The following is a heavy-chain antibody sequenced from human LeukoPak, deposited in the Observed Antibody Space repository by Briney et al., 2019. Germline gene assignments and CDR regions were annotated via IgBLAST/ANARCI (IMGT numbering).Heavy chain of an antibody. Sequence: GGSLRLSCAASGFTLSAYWMHWVRHAPGRGLVWVSRIAPDGSRTDYADSVKGRFTISSDNAKNTLYLQLNCLRPEDTALYHCTMDTFGPRDYWGQGALVTVSS. V-gene: IGHV3-74*01. CDR1: GFTLSAYW. J-gene: IGHJ4*02. D-gene: IGHD5-18*01. CDR3: TMDTFGPRDY. CDR2: IAPDGSRT.